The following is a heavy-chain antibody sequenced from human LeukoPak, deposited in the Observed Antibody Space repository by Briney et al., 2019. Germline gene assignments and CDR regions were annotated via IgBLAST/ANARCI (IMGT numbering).Heavy chain of an antibody. J-gene: IGHJ4*02. Sequence: GGSLRLSCAASGFTFSSYSMNWVRQAPGKGLEWVSYISSGSSTIYQADSVKGRFTISRDNAKNSLYLQMNSLRAEDTAVYYCARLYCSGGSCLHFDYWGQGTLVTVSS. CDR3: ARLYCSGGSCLHFDY. D-gene: IGHD2-15*01. CDR2: ISSGSSTI. V-gene: IGHV3-48*01. CDR1: GFTFSSYS.